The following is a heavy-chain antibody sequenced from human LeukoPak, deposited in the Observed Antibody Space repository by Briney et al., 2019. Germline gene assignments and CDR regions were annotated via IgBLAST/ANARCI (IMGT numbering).Heavy chain of an antibody. CDR2: IYYSGST. CDR3: ARGLIGGIFDP. Sequence: SETLSLTCTVSGGSISSGDYYWSWIRQPPGKGLEWIGYIYYSGSTYYNPSLKSRVTISVDTSKNQFSLKLSSVTAADTAVYYCARGLIGGIFDPWGQGTLVTVSS. V-gene: IGHV4-30-4*01. CDR1: GGSISSGDYY. D-gene: IGHD6-13*01. J-gene: IGHJ5*02.